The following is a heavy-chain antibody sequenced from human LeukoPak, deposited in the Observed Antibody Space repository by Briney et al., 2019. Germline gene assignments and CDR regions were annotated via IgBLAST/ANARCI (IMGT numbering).Heavy chain of an antibody. Sequence: GGSLRLSCAASGFTFSNYAMSWVRQAPGKGLEWVSAISSSGSTYYADSVKGRFTISRDNSKNTLYLQMNSLRAEDTAVYYCARRRGSYYFDYWGQGTLVTVSS. J-gene: IGHJ4*02. CDR1: GFTFSNYA. D-gene: IGHD2-15*01. CDR2: ISSSGST. CDR3: ARRRGSYYFDY. V-gene: IGHV3-23*01.